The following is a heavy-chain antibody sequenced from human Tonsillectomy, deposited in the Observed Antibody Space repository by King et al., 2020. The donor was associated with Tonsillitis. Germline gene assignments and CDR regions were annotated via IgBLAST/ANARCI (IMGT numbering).Heavy chain of an antibody. CDR3: ASNTYYYDSSGYSDYFDY. V-gene: IGHV3-7*01. Sequence: VQLVESGGGLVQPGGSLRLSCAASGFTFSTYWMSWVRQAPGKGLEWVANIKQDGSEKYYVDSVKGRFTISGDNAKNSLYLQMNSLRAEDTAVYFCASNTYYYDSSGYSDYFDYWGQGTLVTVSS. D-gene: IGHD3-22*01. CDR2: IKQDGSEK. J-gene: IGHJ4*02. CDR1: GFTFSTYW.